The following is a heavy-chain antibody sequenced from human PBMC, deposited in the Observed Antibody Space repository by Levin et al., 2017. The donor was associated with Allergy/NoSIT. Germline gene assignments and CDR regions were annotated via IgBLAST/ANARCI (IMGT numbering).Heavy chain of an antibody. V-gene: IGHV3-23*01. Sequence: PGGSLRLSCAASGFTFSSYAMSWVRQAPGKGLEWVSAISGSGGSTYYADSVKGRFTISRDNSKNTLYLQMNSLRAEDTAVYYCYLFRNGVSGRDGMDVWGQGTTVTVSS. CDR3: YLFRNGVSGRDGMDV. D-gene: IGHD2-8*01. CDR2: ISGSGGST. CDR1: GFTFSSYA. J-gene: IGHJ6*02.